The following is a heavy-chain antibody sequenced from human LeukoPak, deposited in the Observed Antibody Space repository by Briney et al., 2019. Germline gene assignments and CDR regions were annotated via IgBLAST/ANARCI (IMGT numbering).Heavy chain of an antibody. Sequence: PGGSLRLSCAASGFTFSSYEMNWGRQAPGMGLEWVSYISSSGSTIYYADSVKGRFTISRDNAKNSLYLQMNSLRAEDTAVYYCARDLLDDIVVVVAAAPDAFDIWGQGTMVTVSS. CDR3: ARDLLDDIVVVVAAAPDAFDI. CDR2: ISSSGSTI. CDR1: GFTFSSYE. V-gene: IGHV3-48*03. J-gene: IGHJ3*02. D-gene: IGHD2-15*01.